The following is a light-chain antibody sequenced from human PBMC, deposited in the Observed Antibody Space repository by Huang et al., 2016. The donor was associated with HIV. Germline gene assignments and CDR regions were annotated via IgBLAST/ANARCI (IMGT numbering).Light chain of an antibody. CDR1: QSLLHSNGYYS. Sequence: DIVMTQSPLSLPVTPGEPASISCRSSQSLLHSNGYYSVDWYLQKPGQSPLLLFYLGSNRSSGVPDRFSASGSVTHFTLKISRVEAEDVGVYYCMQALQTPRTFGQGTRLEIK. CDR2: LGS. J-gene: IGKJ5*01. CDR3: MQALQTPRT. V-gene: IGKV2-28*01.